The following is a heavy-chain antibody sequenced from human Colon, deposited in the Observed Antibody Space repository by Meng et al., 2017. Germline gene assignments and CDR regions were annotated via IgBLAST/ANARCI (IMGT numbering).Heavy chain of an antibody. D-gene: IGHD3/OR15-3a*01. CDR3: AKGRTSDY. CDR1: GFTFSSYA. CDR2: ISNSGTST. Sequence: EVRLVGAGGGWVQPGGRLGLSCGASGFTFSSYAMSWVRQAPGKGLEWVSAISNSGTSTYDADSVKGRFTISRDNSRNTLYLQMNSLRAEDTAVYYCAKGRTSDYWGQGTLVTVSS. J-gene: IGHJ4*02. V-gene: IGHV3-23*04.